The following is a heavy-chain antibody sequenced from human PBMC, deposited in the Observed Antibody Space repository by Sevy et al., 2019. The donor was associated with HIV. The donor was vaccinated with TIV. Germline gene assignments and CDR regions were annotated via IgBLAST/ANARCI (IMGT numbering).Heavy chain of an antibody. J-gene: IGHJ4*02. D-gene: IGHD5-18*01. CDR3: ARQIRGYSYGYGY. V-gene: IGHV1-69*13. CDR1: GGTFSSYA. CDR2: IIPIFGTA. Sequence: ASVKVSCKASGGTFSSYAISWVRQAPGQGLEWMGGIIPIFGTANYAQKFQGRVTITADESPSTAYMELSSLRSEDTAVYYCARQIRGYSYGYGYWGQGTLVTVSS.